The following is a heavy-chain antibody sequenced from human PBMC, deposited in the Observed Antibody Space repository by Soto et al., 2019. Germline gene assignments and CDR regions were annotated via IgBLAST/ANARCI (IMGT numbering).Heavy chain of an antibody. Sequence: VGSLRLSCAASGFTFSSYGMHWVRQAPGKGLEWVAVISYDGSNKYYADSVKGRFTISRDNSKNTLYLQMNSLRAEDTAVYYSAKALLWFGELSTYGMDVWGQGTTVTVSS. J-gene: IGHJ6*02. CDR3: AKALLWFGELSTYGMDV. CDR2: ISYDGSNK. V-gene: IGHV3-30*18. CDR1: GFTFSSYG. D-gene: IGHD3-10*01.